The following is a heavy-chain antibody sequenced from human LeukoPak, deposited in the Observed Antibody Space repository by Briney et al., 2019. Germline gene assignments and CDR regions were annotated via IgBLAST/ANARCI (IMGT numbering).Heavy chain of an antibody. CDR3: ARAECSSTSCYTGWYFDL. V-gene: IGHV3-7*01. Sequence: GGSLRLSCAASGFTFSSYWMTWVRQAPGKGLEWVANIGEDGSEKYYVDSVKGRFTISRDNAKNSLYLQMNSLRAEDTAVYYCARAECSSTSCYTGWYFDLWGRGTLVTVSS. J-gene: IGHJ2*01. CDR1: GFTFSSYW. D-gene: IGHD2-2*02. CDR2: IGEDGSEK.